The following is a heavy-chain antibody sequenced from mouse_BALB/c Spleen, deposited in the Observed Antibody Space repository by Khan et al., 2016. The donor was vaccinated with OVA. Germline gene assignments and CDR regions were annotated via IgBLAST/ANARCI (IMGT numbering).Heavy chain of an antibody. V-gene: IGHV3-6*02. J-gene: IGHJ4*01. CDR1: DYSISSGYY. D-gene: IGHD2-1*01. CDR3: ARRNGNYDYAMDY. Sequence: EVQLQESGPGLVKPSQSLSLTCSVTDYSISSGYYWNWIRQFQGNKLEWMGYISYDGINNYTPSLKNRISITRATSTNQFFLKLNSVTTEDTATYYCARRNGNYDYAMDYWGQGTSVTVSS. CDR2: ISYDGIN.